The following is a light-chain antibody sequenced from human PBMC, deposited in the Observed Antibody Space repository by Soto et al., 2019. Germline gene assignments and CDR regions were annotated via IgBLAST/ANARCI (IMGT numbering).Light chain of an antibody. J-gene: IGLJ3*02. CDR1: TSNIGNNY. CDR3: GTWDNSLSGGV. CDR2: DNN. V-gene: IGLV1-51*01. Sequence: QSVLTQPPSVSAAPGQKVTISCSGSTSNIGNNYVSWYQQFPGTAPKLLIIDNNKRPSGIPDRFSGSRSGTSASLDITGLQTGDEADYYCGTWDNSLSGGVFGGGTQLTVL.